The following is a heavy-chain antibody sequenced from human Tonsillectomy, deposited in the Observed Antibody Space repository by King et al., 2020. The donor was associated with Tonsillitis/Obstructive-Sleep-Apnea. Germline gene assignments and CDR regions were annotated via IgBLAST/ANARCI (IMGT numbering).Heavy chain of an antibody. D-gene: IGHD4-11*01. CDR2: ISGYNGNT. CDR3: VGGDVGLQDFDY. V-gene: IGHV1-18*01. J-gene: IGHJ4*02. CDR1: GYTFTSYG. Sequence: QLVQSGAEVKKPGASVKVSCKASGYTFTSYGISWVRQAPGQGLEWMGWISGYNGNTNYAQKFQGRVTMTQDTFTRTAYMELRSLRSDDTAVYYCVGGDVGLQDFDYWGQGTLVTVSS.